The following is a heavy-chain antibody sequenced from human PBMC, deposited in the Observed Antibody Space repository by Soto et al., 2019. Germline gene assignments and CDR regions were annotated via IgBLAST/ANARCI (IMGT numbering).Heavy chain of an antibody. J-gene: IGHJ4*02. D-gene: IGHD3-9*01. CDR3: ASSSEAYYDILTGYFPLYY. CDR2: IYYSGST. CDR1: GGSISSGGYY. Sequence: SETLSLTCTVSGGSISSGGYYWSWIRQHPGKGLEWIGYIYYSGSTYYNPSLKRRVTISVDTSKNQFSLKLSSVTAADTAVYYCASSSEAYYDILTGYFPLYYWGQGTLVTVSS. V-gene: IGHV4-31*03.